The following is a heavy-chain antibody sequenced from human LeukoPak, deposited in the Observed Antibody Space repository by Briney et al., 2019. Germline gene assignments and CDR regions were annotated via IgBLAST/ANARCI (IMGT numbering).Heavy chain of an antibody. Sequence: GGSLRLSCAASGFTFDDYAMHWVRQAPGKGLEWVSLISGDGGSTYYADSVKGRFTISRDNSKNSLYLQMNSLRTEDTALYYCAKDLIFGVVIIPVRNWFDPWGQGPLVTVSS. CDR1: GFTFDDYA. CDR3: AKDLIFGVVIIPVRNWFDP. CDR2: ISGDGGST. V-gene: IGHV3-43*02. J-gene: IGHJ5*02. D-gene: IGHD3-3*01.